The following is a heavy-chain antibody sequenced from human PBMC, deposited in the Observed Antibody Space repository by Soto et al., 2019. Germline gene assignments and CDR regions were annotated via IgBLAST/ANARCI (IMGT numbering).Heavy chain of an antibody. Sequence: GAAVKVSGKASGCTFSSYAISWVRQARGQGLEWMGGIIPIFGTANYAQKFQGRVTITADESTSTAYMELSSLRSEDTAVYYCARYSSSSSFHNWFDPWGQGTLVTVSS. CDR2: IIPIFGTA. D-gene: IGHD6-6*01. CDR1: GCTFSSYA. CDR3: ARYSSSSSFHNWFDP. V-gene: IGHV1-69*13. J-gene: IGHJ5*02.